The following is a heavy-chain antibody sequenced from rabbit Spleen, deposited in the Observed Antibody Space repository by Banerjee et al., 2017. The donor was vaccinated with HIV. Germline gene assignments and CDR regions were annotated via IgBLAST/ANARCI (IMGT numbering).Heavy chain of an antibody. J-gene: IGHJ4*01. D-gene: IGHD6-1*01. CDR1: GFSLSSYW. V-gene: IGHV1S40*01. CDR3: ARAANYVAYRADL. Sequence: QSLEESGGDLVKPGASLTLTCTASGFSLSSYWMCWVRQAPGKGLEWIGCIYTGDGSTYYASWAKGRFTISKPSSTTVTLQMISLTAADTATYFCARAANYVAYRADLWGQGTLVTVS. CDR2: IYTGDGST.